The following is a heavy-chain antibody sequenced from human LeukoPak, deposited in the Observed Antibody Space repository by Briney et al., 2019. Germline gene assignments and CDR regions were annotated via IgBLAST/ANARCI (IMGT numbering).Heavy chain of an antibody. J-gene: IGHJ3*02. CDR1: GYSISSGYY. D-gene: IGHD2/OR15-2a*01. Sequence: SETLSLTCTVSGYSISSGYYWGRIRQPPGKGLEWIGSIYHSGSTYYNPSLKSRVTISVDTSKNQFSLKLSSVTAADTAVYYCVRVLRTISSAFDIWGQGTMVTVSS. CDR2: IYHSGST. CDR3: VRVLRTISSAFDI. V-gene: IGHV4-38-2*02.